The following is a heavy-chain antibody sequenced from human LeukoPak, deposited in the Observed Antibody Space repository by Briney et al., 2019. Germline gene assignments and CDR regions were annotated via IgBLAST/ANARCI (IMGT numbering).Heavy chain of an antibody. Sequence: GGSLRLSCAASGFTFSSYSMNWVRQAPGKGLEWVSSFSSSGSYMYYVDSVKGRFTISRDNAKNSLYLQMNSLRAEDTAVYYCARDLYSATNGMDVWGQGTTVTVSS. J-gene: IGHJ6*02. CDR2: FSSSGSYM. CDR3: ARDLYSATNGMDV. D-gene: IGHD6-25*01. CDR1: GFTFSSYS. V-gene: IGHV3-21*01.